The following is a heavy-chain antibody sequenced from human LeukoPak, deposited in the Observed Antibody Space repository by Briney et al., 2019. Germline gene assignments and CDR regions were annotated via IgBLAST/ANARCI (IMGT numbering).Heavy chain of an antibody. V-gene: IGHV6-1*01. CDR2: TYYRSKWFS. CDR3: AIGPAVPDP. CDR1: VDSLSSNSAA. J-gene: IGHJ5*02. D-gene: IGHD2-2*01. Sequence: SQTLSLTCAISVDSLSSNSAAWNWIRQSPSRGLEWLGRTYYRSKWFSAYAVSVKSRIIINPDTSKNRFSLQLNSVTPEDTAVYYCAIGPAVPDPWGQGTLVTVSS.